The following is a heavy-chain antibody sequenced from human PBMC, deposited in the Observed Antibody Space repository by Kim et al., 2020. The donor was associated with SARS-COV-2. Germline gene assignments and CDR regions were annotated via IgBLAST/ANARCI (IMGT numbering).Heavy chain of an antibody. J-gene: IGHJ6*03. D-gene: IGHD3-3*01. CDR1: GESFSGYN. V-gene: IGHV4-34*01. CDR3: ARGGKGRFWSGSVYYYSF. Sequence: SETLSLTCAVYGESFSGYNCSWIRQPPGGGLEWIGEISHSGSTNYNPSLKSRVTISLDTSKNQFSLKLSSVTAADTAVFYCARGGKGRFWSGSVYYYSF. CDR2: ISHSGST.